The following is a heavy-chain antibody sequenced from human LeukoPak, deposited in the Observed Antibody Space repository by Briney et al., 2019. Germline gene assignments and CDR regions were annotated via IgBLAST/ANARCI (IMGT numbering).Heavy chain of an antibody. J-gene: IGHJ3*01. V-gene: IGHV1-2*06. CDR3: ARVDSGHDYGPS. Sequence: ASVKVSCKASGYTFTAYYMHWVRQVPGQGLEWMGRINPNSGDTDYAQKFQGRDIMTRDTSMSTAYTEVSRLRSDDTAVYYCARVDSGHDYGPSWGQGTTVTVSS. CDR1: GYTFTAYY. D-gene: IGHD5-12*01. CDR2: INPNSGDT.